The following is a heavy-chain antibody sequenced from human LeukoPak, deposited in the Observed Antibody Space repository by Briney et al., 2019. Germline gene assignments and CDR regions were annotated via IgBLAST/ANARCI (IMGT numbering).Heavy chain of an antibody. Sequence: TGESLRLSCAASGFTLSNYGMHWVRQAPGKGQEWVAVIWSDGRNIYYADSVKGRFTISRDNSKNTLYLQMNTLRAEDTAVYYCARGVYGGNFDFDYWGQGTLVTVSS. CDR1: GFTLSNYG. CDR3: ARGVYGGNFDFDY. CDR2: IWSDGRNI. J-gene: IGHJ4*02. V-gene: IGHV3-33*01. D-gene: IGHD4-23*01.